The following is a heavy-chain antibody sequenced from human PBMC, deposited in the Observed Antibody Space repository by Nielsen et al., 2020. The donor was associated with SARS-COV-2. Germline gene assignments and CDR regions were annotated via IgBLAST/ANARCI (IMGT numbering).Heavy chain of an antibody. D-gene: IGHD3-9*01. CDR1: GGSISSYY. CDR2: IYYSGST. CDR3: ARAVYYDILPDYSGGTSCFDQ. J-gene: IGHJ4*02. V-gene: IGHV4-59*01. Sequence: SETLSLTCTVSGGSISSYYWSWIRQPPGMGLEWIGYIYYSGSTNYNPSLKSRVTISVDRSKKQFSLNLSSVTAADTAIYYCARAVYYDILPDYSGGTSCFDQWGQGTLVTVSS.